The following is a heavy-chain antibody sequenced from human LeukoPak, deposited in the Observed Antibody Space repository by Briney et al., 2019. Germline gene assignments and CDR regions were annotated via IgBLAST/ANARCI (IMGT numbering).Heavy chain of an antibody. Sequence: GEPLKIPCKGSGYSFTSYWIGWVRQMPGKGLGWMRIFYPGDSDTRYRTPCQGQVTISADKSISTAYLQWSSLKPSDTAMYYCAGLSGSGFDYWGQGTLVTVSS. V-gene: IGHV5-51*01. CDR1: GYSFTSYW. D-gene: IGHD6-19*01. J-gene: IGHJ4*02. CDR3: AGLSGSGFDY. CDR2: FYPGDSDT.